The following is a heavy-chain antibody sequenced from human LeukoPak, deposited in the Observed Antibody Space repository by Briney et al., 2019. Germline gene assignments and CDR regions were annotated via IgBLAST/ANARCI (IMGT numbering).Heavy chain of an antibody. D-gene: IGHD3-22*01. CDR2: IYSGGST. CDR1: GFTVSSNY. V-gene: IGHV3-53*01. CDR3: ARGRRKYYYDSSGYYY. J-gene: IGHJ4*02. Sequence: PGGSLRLSCAASGFTVSSNYMSWARQAPGKGLEWVSVIYSGGSTYYADSVKGRFTISRDNSKNTLYLQMNSLRAEDTAVYYCARGRRKYYYDSSGYYYWGQGTLVTVSS.